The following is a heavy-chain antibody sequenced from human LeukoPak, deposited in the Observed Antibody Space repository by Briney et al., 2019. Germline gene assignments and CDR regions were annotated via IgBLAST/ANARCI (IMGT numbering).Heavy chain of an antibody. CDR2: IYYSGST. D-gene: IGHD5-24*01. CDR1: GGSISSGGYY. CDR3: AGTRRYNPDY. J-gene: IGHJ4*02. V-gene: IGHV4-31*03. Sequence: SETLSLTCTVSGGSISSGGYYWSWIRQHPGKGLEWIGYIYYSGSTYYNPSLKSRVTISVGTSKNQFSLKLSSVTAADTAVYYCAGTRRYNPDYWGQGTLVTVSS.